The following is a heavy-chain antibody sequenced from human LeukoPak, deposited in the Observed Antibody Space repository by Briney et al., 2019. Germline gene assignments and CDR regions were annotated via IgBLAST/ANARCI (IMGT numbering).Heavy chain of an antibody. D-gene: IGHD2-15*01. V-gene: IGHV1-2*02. Sequence: GGSVKGSCKESGDTFPAYSLQWVGQTPGQRLEWMGWINPNSGGTNYAQKFQGRVTMTRDTSISTAYMELSSLRSDDTALYYCARVGGGFPHWGQGTLVTVSS. CDR3: ARVGGGFPH. CDR1: GDTFPAYS. CDR2: INPNSGGT. J-gene: IGHJ4*02.